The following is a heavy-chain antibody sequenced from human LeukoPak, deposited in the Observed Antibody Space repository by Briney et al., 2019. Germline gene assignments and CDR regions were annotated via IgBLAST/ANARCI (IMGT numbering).Heavy chain of an antibody. V-gene: IGHV1-69*06. J-gene: IGHJ4*02. Sequence: SVEVSCKASGGTFSSYAISWVRQAPGQGLEWMGGIIPIFGTANYAQKFQGRVTITADKSTSTAYMELSSLRSEDMAVYYCARAQLGYQLLLDYWGQGTLVTVSS. D-gene: IGHD2-2*01. CDR3: ARAQLGYQLLLDY. CDR2: IIPIFGTA. CDR1: GGTFSSYA.